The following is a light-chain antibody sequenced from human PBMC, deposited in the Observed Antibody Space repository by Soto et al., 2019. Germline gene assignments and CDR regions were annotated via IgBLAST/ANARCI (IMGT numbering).Light chain of an antibody. CDR1: QTISTW. J-gene: IGKJ1*01. CDR3: QQYNSYWT. V-gene: IGKV1-5*01. Sequence: DIQVTQSPPTLSASVGARVTITCRASQTISTWMAWYQQKPGKAPKLLVYDASSLESGVPSRFSGSGSGTEFTLTISSLQPDDFATYYCQQYNSYWTFGQGTKV. CDR2: DAS.